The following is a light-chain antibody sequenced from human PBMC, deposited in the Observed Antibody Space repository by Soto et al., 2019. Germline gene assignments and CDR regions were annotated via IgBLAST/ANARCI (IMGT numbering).Light chain of an antibody. CDR2: AAS. J-gene: IGKJ1*01. Sequence: DIQVTHHPSSLSASGGDRGTIACRASQGMKNYLAWYQQKPGETPKLLIYAASTLESGIPPRFSGSGSGTDFTLTINNLQPEDVATSYCRKYNSAPRTFGQGPKVDNK. V-gene: IGKV1-27*01. CDR3: RKYNSAPRT. CDR1: QGMKNY.